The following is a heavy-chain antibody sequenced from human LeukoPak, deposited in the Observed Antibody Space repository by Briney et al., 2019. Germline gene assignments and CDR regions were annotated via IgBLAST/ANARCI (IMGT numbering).Heavy chain of an antibody. Sequence: GASVKVSCKASGYTFTGYYMHWVRRAPGQGLEWMGWINPNSGGTNYAQKFQGRVTMTRDTSISTAYMELSRLRSDDTAVYYCALHLAYCGGDCYSGFGYWGQGTLVTVSS. D-gene: IGHD2-21*02. CDR3: ALHLAYCGGDCYSGFGY. CDR2: INPNSGGT. V-gene: IGHV1-2*02. J-gene: IGHJ4*02. CDR1: GYTFTGYY.